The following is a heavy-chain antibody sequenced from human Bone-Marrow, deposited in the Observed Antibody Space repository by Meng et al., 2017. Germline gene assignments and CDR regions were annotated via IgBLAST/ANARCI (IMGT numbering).Heavy chain of an antibody. D-gene: IGHD6-19*01. J-gene: IGHJ6*02. CDR3: ARVLENSSGWYTDYYYGMDV. V-gene: IGHV1-2*06. CDR1: GYNFPDYW. CDR2: IDPKSGDT. Sequence: ASVKVSCKPSGYNFPDYWLHWVRRAPGQGLEWMGRIDPKSGDTHYAQRFQGRVTMTGDTSISTAYMELSGLRSDDTAVYYCARVLENSSGWYTDYYYGMDVWGQGTTVTVSS.